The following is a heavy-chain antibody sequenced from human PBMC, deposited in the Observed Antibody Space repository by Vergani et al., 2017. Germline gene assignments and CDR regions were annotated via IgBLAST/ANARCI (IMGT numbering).Heavy chain of an antibody. Sequence: QVQLHESGPGLVKPSQTLSLTCTVSGGSITSGSFSWSWIRQPAGKGLEWIGRIHSSGTTNYNPSLKSRVTLSVDTSKNQLSLRLTSVTAADTAVYYCARESWTSELRGVYWFDTWGQGTLVSVSS. CDR3: ARESWTSELRGVYWFDT. V-gene: IGHV4-61*02. CDR1: GGSITSGSFS. J-gene: IGHJ5*02. CDR2: IHSSGTT. D-gene: IGHD3-10*01.